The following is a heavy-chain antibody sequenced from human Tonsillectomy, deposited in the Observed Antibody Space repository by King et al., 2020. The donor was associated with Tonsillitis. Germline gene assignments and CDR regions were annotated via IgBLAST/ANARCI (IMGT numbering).Heavy chain of an antibody. J-gene: IGHJ4*02. Sequence: VQLQESGPGLVKPSQTLSLTCTVSGGSISSGSYYWSWIRQPAGKGLEWIGRIYTSGNTNYNPSLKSRVTISVDTSKNQFSLKLSSLTAADTAVYYCAREGYYFDYWGQGALVTVSS. CDR3: AREGYYFDY. CDR1: GGSISSGSYY. V-gene: IGHV4-61*02. CDR2: IYTSGNT.